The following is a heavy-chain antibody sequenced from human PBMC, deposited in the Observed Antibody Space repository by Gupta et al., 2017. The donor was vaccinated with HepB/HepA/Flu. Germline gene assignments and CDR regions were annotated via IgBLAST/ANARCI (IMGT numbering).Heavy chain of an antibody. CDR2: MNPRSGNK. CDR3: ARGTRTFDY. Sequence: QVPLVQSGAEVKKPGASVKVSCKASGYSFTSYDVSWVRQATGQGLEWMGWMNPRSGNKGYLQKFQGRVTMTRDTSISTAYMELSSLRAEDTAVYYCARGTRTFDYWGQGTWVTGSS. CDR1: GYSFTSYD. V-gene: IGHV1-8*01. J-gene: IGHJ4*02.